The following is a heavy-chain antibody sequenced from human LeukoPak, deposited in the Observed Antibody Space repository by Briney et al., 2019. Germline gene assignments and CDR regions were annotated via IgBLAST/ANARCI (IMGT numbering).Heavy chain of an antibody. CDR3: ARGWDYDSGGRPTAYVY. D-gene: IGHD3-22*01. CDR2: IIPIFGTA. V-gene: IGHV1-69*06. Sequence: ASVKVSCKASGGTFSNYAINWVRQAPGQGLEWMGGIIPIFGTANYAQKFQGRVTITADKSTSTVYMELNSLKSEDTAVYYCARGWDYDSGGRPTAYVYWGQGTLVTVPS. J-gene: IGHJ4*02. CDR1: GGTFSNYA.